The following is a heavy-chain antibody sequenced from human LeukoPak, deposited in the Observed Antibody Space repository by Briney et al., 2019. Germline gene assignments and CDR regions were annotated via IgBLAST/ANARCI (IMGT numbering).Heavy chain of an antibody. J-gene: IGHJ4*02. V-gene: IGHV1-46*04. D-gene: IGHD1-26*01. CDR1: GYTFTSYY. Sequence: ASVTVSYKASGYTFTSYYMHWVRQAPGQGLEWVAIINPNPSGGGTIYAQKVKGRVTMTRDMSTSTVYMEVSSLRSEDTAVYYCARSPTGSGSYYGLDYWGQGTLVTVSS. CDR3: ARSPTGSGSYYGLDY. CDR2: INPNPSGGGT.